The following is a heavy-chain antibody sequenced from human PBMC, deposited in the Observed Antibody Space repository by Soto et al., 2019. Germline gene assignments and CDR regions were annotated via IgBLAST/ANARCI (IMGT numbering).Heavy chain of an antibody. CDR3: AKNDIAAAGTFDY. V-gene: IGHV3-30*18. CDR1: GFTFSSYG. CDR2: ISYDGSNK. Sequence: QVQLVESGGGVAQPGRSLRLSCAASGFTFSSYGMHWVRQAPGKGLEWVAVISYDGSNKYYADSVKGRFTISRDNSKNTLYLQMNSLRAEDTAVYYCAKNDIAAAGTFDYWGQGTLVTVSS. J-gene: IGHJ4*02. D-gene: IGHD6-13*01.